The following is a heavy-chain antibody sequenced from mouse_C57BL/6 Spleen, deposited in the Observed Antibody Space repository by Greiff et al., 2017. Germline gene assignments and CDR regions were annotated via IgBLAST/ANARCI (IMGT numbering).Heavy chain of an antibody. CDR3: ARGDYGYDGAMDY. D-gene: IGHD2-2*01. J-gene: IGHJ4*01. V-gene: IGHV1-82*01. CDR2: IYPGDGDT. CDR1: GYAFSSSW. Sequence: VQLQQSGPELVKPGASVKISCKASGYAFSSSWMNWVKQRPGKGLEWIGRIYPGDGDTNYNGKFKGKATLTADKSSSTAYMQRSSLTSEDSAVYFWARGDYGYDGAMDYWGQGTSVTVSS.